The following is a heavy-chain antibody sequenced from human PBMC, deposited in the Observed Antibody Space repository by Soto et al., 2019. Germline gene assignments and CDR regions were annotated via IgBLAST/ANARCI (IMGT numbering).Heavy chain of an antibody. J-gene: IGHJ5*02. CDR1: GFTFSCYA. V-gene: IGHV3-23*01. CDR2: ISGSGGST. CDR3: AKPGVLRYFDWLNTWFDP. D-gene: IGHD3-9*01. Sequence: GGSLRLSCAASGFTFSCYAMSWVRQAPGKGLEWVSAISGSGGSTYYADSVKGRFTISRDTSKNTLYLQMNSLRAEDTAVYYCAKPGVLRYFDWLNTWFDPWGQGTLVTVS.